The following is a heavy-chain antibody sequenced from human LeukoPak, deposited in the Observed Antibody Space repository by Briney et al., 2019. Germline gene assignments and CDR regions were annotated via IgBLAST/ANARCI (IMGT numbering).Heavy chain of an antibody. Sequence: GGSLRLSCAASGFTFSNYWLHWVRQAPGKGLVWVSRISPDGSSTTYADSVKGRFTISRDNAKNTLYLQMNSLRAEDTAVYYCAKDRSCTNDVCHGDFDYWGQGTLVTVSS. V-gene: IGHV3-74*01. CDR1: GFTFSNYW. CDR3: AKDRSCTNDVCHGDFDY. D-gene: IGHD2-8*01. CDR2: ISPDGSST. J-gene: IGHJ4*02.